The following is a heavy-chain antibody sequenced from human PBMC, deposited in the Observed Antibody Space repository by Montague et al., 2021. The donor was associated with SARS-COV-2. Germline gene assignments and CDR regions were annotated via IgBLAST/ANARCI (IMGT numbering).Heavy chain of an antibody. V-gene: IGHV1-24*01. CDR3: ATTRDVVTARGYMDV. D-gene: IGHD5-18*01. CDR2: FDPEDGET. CDR1: GYTLTELS. Sequence: SVKVSCKVSGYTLTELSMHWVRQAPGKGLEWMGGFDPEDGETIYAQKFQGRVTMTEDTSTDTAYMELSILRSEDTAVYYCATTRDVVTARGYMDVWGKGITGTVSS. J-gene: IGHJ6*03.